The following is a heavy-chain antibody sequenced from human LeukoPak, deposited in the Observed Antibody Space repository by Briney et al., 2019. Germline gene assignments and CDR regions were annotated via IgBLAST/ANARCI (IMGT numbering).Heavy chain of an antibody. D-gene: IGHD6-19*01. V-gene: IGHV3-21*01. CDR2: ISSSSSYI. CDR3: ARRKGSSYYYMDV. J-gene: IGHJ6*03. CDR1: GFTFSSYS. Sequence: GGSLRLSCAASGFTFSSYSMNWVRQAPGKGLEWVSSISSSSSYIYYADSVKGRFTISRDNAKNSLYLQMNSLRAEDTAVYYCARRKGSSYYYMDVWGKGTTVTVSS.